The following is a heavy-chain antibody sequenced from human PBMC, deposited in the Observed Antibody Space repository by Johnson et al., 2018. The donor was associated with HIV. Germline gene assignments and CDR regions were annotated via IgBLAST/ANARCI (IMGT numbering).Heavy chain of an antibody. J-gene: IGHJ3*02. CDR1: GFTVSSNY. Sequence: QLVESGGGLIQPGGSLRLSCAASGFTVSSNYMSWVRQAPGKGLEWVSVIYSSGSTYYTDSVKGRFTTSRDNSKNTVYLKMNSLIAEDTAVYYCARDLRFNRTVQGLIIISGAFDMWGQGTMVTVSS. CDR2: IYSSGST. V-gene: IGHV3-53*01. D-gene: IGHD3-10*01. CDR3: ARDLRFNRTVQGLIIISGAFDM.